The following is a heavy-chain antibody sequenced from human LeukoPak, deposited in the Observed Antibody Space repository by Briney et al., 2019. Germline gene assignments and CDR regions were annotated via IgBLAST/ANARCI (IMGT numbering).Heavy chain of an antibody. D-gene: IGHD3-9*01. V-gene: IGHV4-39*01. Sequence: SETLSLTCTVSGGSISSSNYYWGWIRQPPGKVLEWIGSINYSGSTYYNPSLKSRVTISVDTSKNQFSLKLSSVTAADTAVYYCASFYDILTGNNYYFDYWGQGTLVTVSS. CDR1: GGSISSSNYY. CDR3: ASFYDILTGNNYYFDY. J-gene: IGHJ4*02. CDR2: INYSGST.